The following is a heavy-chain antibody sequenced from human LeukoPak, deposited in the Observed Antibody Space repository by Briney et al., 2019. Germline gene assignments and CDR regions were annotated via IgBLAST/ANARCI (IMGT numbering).Heavy chain of an antibody. CDR2: INPAGGST. V-gene: IGHV1-46*01. CDR3: ARGRGVHDSHTYDYFDY. D-gene: IGHD3-22*01. Sequence: ASVKVSCTASGYTFTSYYIHWVRQAPGQGLEWMGIINPAGGSTTYAQKFQGSRLTLTRDTSTSTVYMELSSLRSEDTAVYYCARGRGVHDSHTYDYFDYWGRGSLVTVSS. CDR1: GYTFTSYY. J-gene: IGHJ4*02.